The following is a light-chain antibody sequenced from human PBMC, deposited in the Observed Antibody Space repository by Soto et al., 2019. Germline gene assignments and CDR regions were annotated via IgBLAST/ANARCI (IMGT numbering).Light chain of an antibody. CDR1: QGLSHY. Sequence: DIQMTQSPSSLSASVGDRVTITCRASQGLSHYLAWYQQKPGKVPRLLIYGASTLQSGVPSRFSGSGSGTDFTLTISSLQPEDFATYYCQQSYTDTFGGGTKVDIK. V-gene: IGKV1-27*01. J-gene: IGKJ4*01. CDR2: GAS. CDR3: QQSYTDT.